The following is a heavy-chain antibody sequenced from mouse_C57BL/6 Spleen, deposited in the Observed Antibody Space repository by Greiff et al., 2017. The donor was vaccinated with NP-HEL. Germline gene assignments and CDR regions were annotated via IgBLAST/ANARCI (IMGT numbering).Heavy chain of an antibody. V-gene: IGHV1-55*01. D-gene: IGHD2-2*01. J-gene: IGHJ3*01. CDR3: ASSSMVTTEGFAY. Sequence: QVQLQQPGAELVKPGASVKMSCKASGYTFTSYWITWVKQRPGQGLEWIGDIYPGSGSTNYNEKFKSKATLTVDTSSSTAYMQLSSLTSEDSAVYYCASSSMVTTEGFAYWGQGTLVTVSA. CDR2: IYPGSGST. CDR1: GYTFTSYW.